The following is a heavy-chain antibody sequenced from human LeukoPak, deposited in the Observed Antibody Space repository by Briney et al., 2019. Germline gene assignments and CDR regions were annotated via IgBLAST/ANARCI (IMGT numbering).Heavy chain of an antibody. Sequence: GGSLRLSCAASGFTFSSYSMNWVRQAPGKGLGWVSSISSSSSYIYYADSVKGRFTISRDNAKNSLYLQMNSLRAEDTAVYYCARGSGIAARRDDYWGQGTLVTVSS. CDR2: ISSSSSYI. V-gene: IGHV3-21*01. J-gene: IGHJ4*02. CDR3: ARGSGIAARRDDY. D-gene: IGHD6-6*01. CDR1: GFTFSSYS.